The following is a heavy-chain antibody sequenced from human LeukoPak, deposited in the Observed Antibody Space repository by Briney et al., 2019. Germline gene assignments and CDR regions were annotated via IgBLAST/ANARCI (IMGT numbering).Heavy chain of an antibody. J-gene: IGHJ2*01. Sequence: SQTLSLTCAISGDSVSSSSAAWNWIRQSPSRGLEWLGRTYSRSKWYTEYAISVRSRITINPDTSKNQFSLYLNSVTPEDTAVYYCTSGPRSFDLWGRGTLVTVSS. V-gene: IGHV6-1*01. CDR2: TYSRSKWYT. CDR1: GDSVSSSSAA. D-gene: IGHD3/OR15-3a*01. CDR3: TSGPRSFDL.